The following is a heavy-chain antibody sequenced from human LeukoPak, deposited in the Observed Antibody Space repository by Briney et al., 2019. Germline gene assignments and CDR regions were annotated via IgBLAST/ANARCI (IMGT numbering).Heavy chain of an antibody. V-gene: IGHV3-23*01. CDR3: AHRVLIDCSSTSCYMYFDY. CDR2: ISASGGST. CDR1: GFTFSNYA. D-gene: IGHD2-2*02. Sequence: GGSLRLSCAASGFTFSNYAMSWVRQAPGKGLEWVSGISASGGSTYYADSVKGRFTISRDNSKNTLYLQMNSLRAEDTAVYYCAHRVLIDCSSTSCYMYFDYWGQGTLVTVSS. J-gene: IGHJ4*02.